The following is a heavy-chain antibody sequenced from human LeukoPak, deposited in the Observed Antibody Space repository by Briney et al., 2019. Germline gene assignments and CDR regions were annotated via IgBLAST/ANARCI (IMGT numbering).Heavy chain of an antibody. CDR3: ASALRIYYYFDY. D-gene: IGHD1-26*01. J-gene: IGHJ4*02. V-gene: IGHV3-48*03. CDR1: GFTFSSYE. Sequence: GGSLRLSCAASGFTFSSYEMNWVRQAPGKGLEWVSYISSSGSTIYYADSVKGRFTISRDNAKNSLYLQMNSLRAEDTAVYYCASALRIYYYFDYWGQGTLVIVSS. CDR2: ISSSGSTI.